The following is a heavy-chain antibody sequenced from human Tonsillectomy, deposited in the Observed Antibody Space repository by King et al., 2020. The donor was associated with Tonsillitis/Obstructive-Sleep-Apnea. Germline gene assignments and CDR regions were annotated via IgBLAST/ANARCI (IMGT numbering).Heavy chain of an antibody. D-gene: IGHD2-15*01. J-gene: IGHJ4*02. CDR1: GFTFSNYA. V-gene: IGHV3-30*01. CDR2: ILYDGSNE. Sequence: VQLVESGGGVVQPGRSQRLSCAASGFTFSNYAMNWVRQAPGKGLEWVAVILYDGSNEYYADSVKGRFTISRDNSKNTLYLKKNSLRAEDTAVYYCARAGDIVVVVAATDYWGQGTLVTVSS. CDR3: ARAGDIVVVVAATDY.